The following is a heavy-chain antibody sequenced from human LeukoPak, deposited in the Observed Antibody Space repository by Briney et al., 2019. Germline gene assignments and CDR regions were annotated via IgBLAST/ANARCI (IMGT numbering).Heavy chain of an antibody. CDR2: IYYSGST. J-gene: IGHJ6*03. Sequence: PETLSLTCIVSGGFISSSSYYWGWIRQPPGKGLEWIGSIYYSGSTYYNPSLKSRVTISVDTSKNQFSLKLSSVTAADTAVYYCAIFWSGYYTYYYYYMDVWGKGTTVTVSS. V-gene: IGHV4-39*07. D-gene: IGHD3-3*01. CDR1: GGFISSSSYY. CDR3: AIFWSGYYTYYYYYMDV.